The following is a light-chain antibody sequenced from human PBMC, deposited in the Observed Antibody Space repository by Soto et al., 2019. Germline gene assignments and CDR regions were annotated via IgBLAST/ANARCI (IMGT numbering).Light chain of an antibody. CDR3: QQYRSSPLFT. CDR2: VAS. V-gene: IGKV3-20*01. J-gene: IGKJ5*01. Sequence: VLTQSPGTLSLSPGERATLSCRASQSVSSSYLAWYQQKPGQAPRLLIYVASSRATGIPDRFSGSGSGTDFPLTISRLEPEDFTVYYCQQYRSSPLFTFGQWKRLEIK. CDR1: QSVSSSY.